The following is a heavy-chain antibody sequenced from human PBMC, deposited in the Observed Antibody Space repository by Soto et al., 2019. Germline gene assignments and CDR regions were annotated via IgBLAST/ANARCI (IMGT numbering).Heavy chain of an antibody. CDR1: GFTFSSYG. J-gene: IGHJ4*02. CDR2: IWYGGSNK. V-gene: IGHV3-33*01. Sequence: PGGSLRLSCAASGFTFSSYGMHWVRQAPGKGLEWVAVIWYGGSNKYYADSVKGRFTISRDNSKNTLYLQMNSLRAEDTAVYYCARGTVRTSQGSLDYWGQGTLVTVSS. CDR3: ARGTVRTSQGSLDY. D-gene: IGHD3-10*01.